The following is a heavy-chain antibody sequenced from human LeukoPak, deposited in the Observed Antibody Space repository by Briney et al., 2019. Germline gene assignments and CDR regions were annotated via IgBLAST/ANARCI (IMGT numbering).Heavy chain of an antibody. V-gene: IGHV3-30*19. CDR2: ISYDGSNK. CDR1: GFTFSSYG. CDR3: AREGILWFGEFTYYYYGMDV. J-gene: IGHJ6*02. Sequence: GGPLRLSCAASGFTFSSYGMHWVRQAPGKGLEWVAVISYDGSNKYYADSVKGRFTISRDNSKNTLYLQMNSLRAEDTAVYYCAREGILWFGEFTYYYYGMDVWGQGTTVTVSS. D-gene: IGHD3-10*01.